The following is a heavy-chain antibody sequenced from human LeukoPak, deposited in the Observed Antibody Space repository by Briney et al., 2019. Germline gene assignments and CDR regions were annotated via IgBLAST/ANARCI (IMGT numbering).Heavy chain of an antibody. CDR1: GCTFSSFY. J-gene: IGHJ4*02. D-gene: IGHD3-10*01. Sequence: PGGSLTLSCAASGCTFSSFYMSWIRQAPGKGLEWLSDISSSSSDTNYADSVKGRFTITRDNAKNSLSLQLNSLRAEDTAVCYCARKTYYYDSGSYSKSYYFDYWGQGTLVTVSS. CDR2: ISSSSSDT. V-gene: IGHV3-11*06. CDR3: ARKTYYYDSGSYSKSYYFDY.